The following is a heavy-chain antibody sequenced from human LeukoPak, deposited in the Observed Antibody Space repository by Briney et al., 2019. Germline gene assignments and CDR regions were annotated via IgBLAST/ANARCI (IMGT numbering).Heavy chain of an antibody. CDR1: GGSISSYY. CDR2: IYDSGST. CDR3: ASLTTAEAFDI. V-gene: IGHV4-59*01. Sequence: PSETLSLTCTVSGGSISSYYWSWIRQPPGKGLEWIGCIYDSGSTNYNPSLKSRVTISVDTSKNQFSLKLSSVTAADTAVYYCASLTTAEAFDIWGQGTMVTVSS. J-gene: IGHJ3*02. D-gene: IGHD3-22*01.